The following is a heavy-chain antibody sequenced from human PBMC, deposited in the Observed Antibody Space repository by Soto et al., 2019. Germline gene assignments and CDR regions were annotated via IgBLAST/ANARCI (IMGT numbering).Heavy chain of an antibody. Sequence: GASVKVSCKASGYTFTSYDINWVRQATGQGLEWMGWMNPNSGNTGYAQKFQGRVTMTRNTSISTGYMELSSLRSEDTAVYYCAKDYGDYANYGMDVWGQGTTVTVSS. D-gene: IGHD4-17*01. V-gene: IGHV1-8*01. CDR2: MNPNSGNT. J-gene: IGHJ6*02. CDR3: AKDYGDYANYGMDV. CDR1: GYTFTSYD.